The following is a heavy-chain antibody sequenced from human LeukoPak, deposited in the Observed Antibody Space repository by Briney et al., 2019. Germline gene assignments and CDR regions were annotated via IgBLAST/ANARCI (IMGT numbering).Heavy chain of an antibody. CDR2: MNPNSGNT. CDR3: ARGSRGIAARRFDAFDI. Sequence: ASVKVSCKASGYTFTSYDINWVRQATGQGLEWMGWMNPNSGNTGYAQEFQGRVTMTRNTSISTAYMELSSLRSEDTAVYYCARGSRGIAARRFDAFDIWGQGTMVTVSS. J-gene: IGHJ3*02. D-gene: IGHD6-6*01. V-gene: IGHV1-8*01. CDR1: GYTFTSYD.